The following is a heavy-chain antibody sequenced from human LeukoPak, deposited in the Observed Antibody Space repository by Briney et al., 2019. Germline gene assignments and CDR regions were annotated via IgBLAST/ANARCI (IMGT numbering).Heavy chain of an antibody. CDR2: IYSGGST. Sequence: GGSLRLSCAASGFTFSSDSMTWVRQAPGKGLEWVSVIYSGGSTYYADSVKGRFTISRDNSKNTLYLQMNSLRAEDTAVYYCARDDLWFGSYWGQGTLVTVSS. CDR3: ARDDLWFGSY. D-gene: IGHD3-10*01. CDR1: GFTFSSDS. J-gene: IGHJ4*02. V-gene: IGHV3-66*01.